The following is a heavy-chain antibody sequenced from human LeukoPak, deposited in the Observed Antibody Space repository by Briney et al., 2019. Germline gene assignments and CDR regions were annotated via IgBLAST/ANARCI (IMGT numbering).Heavy chain of an antibody. D-gene: IGHD2-15*01. J-gene: IGHJ4*02. CDR2: FDPEDGET. CDR3: ARDSGGGRTVDY. Sequence: ASVKVSCKVSGYTLTELSMHWVRQAPGKGLEWMGGFDPEDGETIYAQKFQGRVTMTEDTSTDTAYMELSSLRSEDTAVYYCARDSGGGRTVDYWGQGTLVTVSS. CDR1: GYTLTELS. V-gene: IGHV1-24*01.